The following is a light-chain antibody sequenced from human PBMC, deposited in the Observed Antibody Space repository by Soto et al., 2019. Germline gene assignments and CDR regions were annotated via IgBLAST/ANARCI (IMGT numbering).Light chain of an antibody. CDR2: EVS. V-gene: IGLV2-23*02. CDR1: SGDVGNYDL. Sequence: QSALTQPASVSGSPGQSITISCSGSSGDVGNYDLVSWYQQIPGEAPQLMIFEVSRRPSRVSDRFSGSKSGNTASLTISGLQAEDEGDFYCCSYAGNGAWVFVGGTKVTVL. CDR3: CSYAGNGAWV. J-gene: IGLJ3*02.